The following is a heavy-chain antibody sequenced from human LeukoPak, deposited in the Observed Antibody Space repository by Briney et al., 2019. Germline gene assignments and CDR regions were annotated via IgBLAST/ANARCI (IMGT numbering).Heavy chain of an antibody. CDR2: IIPIFGTA. V-gene: IGHV1-69*05. CDR1: GGTFSSYA. Sequence: GASVKVSCKASGGTFSSYAISWVRQAPGQGLEWMGGIIPIFGTANYAQKFQGRVTITTDESTSTAYMELSSLRSEDTAVYYCASHDYGVHVGAFDIWGQGTMVTVSS. J-gene: IGHJ3*02. CDR3: ASHDYGVHVGAFDI. D-gene: IGHD4-17*01.